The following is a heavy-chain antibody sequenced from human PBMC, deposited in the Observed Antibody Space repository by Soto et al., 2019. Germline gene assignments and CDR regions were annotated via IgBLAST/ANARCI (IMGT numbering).Heavy chain of an antibody. V-gene: IGHV1-69*02. CDR2: IIPILGIA. CDR1: GGTFSSYT. CDR3: ARATQTTVTTPEYFQH. Sequence: SVKVSCKASGGTFSSYTISWVRQAPGQGLEWMGRIIPILGIANYAQKFQGRVTITADKSTSTAYMELSSLRSEDTAVYYCARATQTTVTTPEYFQHWGQGTLVTVSS. J-gene: IGHJ1*01. D-gene: IGHD4-17*01.